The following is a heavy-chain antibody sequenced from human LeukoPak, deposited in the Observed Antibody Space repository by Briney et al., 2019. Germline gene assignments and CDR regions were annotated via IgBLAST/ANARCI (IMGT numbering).Heavy chain of an antibody. CDR3: ARAPNHDILTGYYIDY. Sequence: SETLSLTCAVYGGSISGYFWSWLRQSPGKGLEWIGYISHSGNTNYNPSLKSRVTISLDKSNNQFSLRLSSVTAADTAVYYCARAPNHDILTGYYIDYWGQGTLVTVSS. J-gene: IGHJ4*02. V-gene: IGHV4-59*01. CDR2: ISHSGNT. D-gene: IGHD3-9*01. CDR1: GGSISGYF.